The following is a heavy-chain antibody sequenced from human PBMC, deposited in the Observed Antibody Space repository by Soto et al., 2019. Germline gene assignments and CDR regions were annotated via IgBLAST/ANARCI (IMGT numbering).Heavy chain of an antibody. CDR2: IIPIFGTA. CDR1: GGTFSSYA. V-gene: IGHV1-69*01. J-gene: IGHJ6*02. CDR3: ARGAYCGGDCYATYYYYGMDV. Sequence: QVQLVQSGAEVKKPGSSVKVSCKASGGTFSSYAISWVRQAPGQGLEWMGGIIPIFGTANYAQKFQGRATITADESTSTAYIELSSLRSEDTAVYYCARGAYCGGDCYATYYYYGMDVWGQGTTVTVSS. D-gene: IGHD2-21*02.